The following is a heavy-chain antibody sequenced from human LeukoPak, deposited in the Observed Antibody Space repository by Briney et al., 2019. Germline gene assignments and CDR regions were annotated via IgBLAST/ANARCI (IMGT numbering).Heavy chain of an antibody. D-gene: IGHD3-10*01. CDR1: GGSFSGYY. V-gene: IGHV4-34*01. CDR2: IYYSGST. CDR3: ARQKVDYGSGSQAIDY. Sequence: SETLSLTCAVYGGSFSGYYWSWIRQPPGKGLEWIGSIYYSGSTYYNPSLKSRVTISVDTSKNQFSLKLSSVTAADTAVYYCARQKVDYGSGSQAIDYWGQGTLVTVSS. J-gene: IGHJ4*02.